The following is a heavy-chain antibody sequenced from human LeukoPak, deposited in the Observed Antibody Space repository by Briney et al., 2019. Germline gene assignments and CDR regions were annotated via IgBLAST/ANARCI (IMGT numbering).Heavy chain of an antibody. CDR1: GFTSTSYA. CDR3: ARVGGSYSGYDWELDY. J-gene: IGHJ4*02. CDR2: INAGNGNT. Sequence: RASVKVSCKASGFTSTSYAMHWVRQAPGQRLEWMGWINAGNGNTKYSQEFQGRVTITRDTSASTAYMELSSLRSEDMAVYYCARVGGSYSGYDWELDYWGQGTLVTVSS. V-gene: IGHV1-3*03. D-gene: IGHD5-12*01.